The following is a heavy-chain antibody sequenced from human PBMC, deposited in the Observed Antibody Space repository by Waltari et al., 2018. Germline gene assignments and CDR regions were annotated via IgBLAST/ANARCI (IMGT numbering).Heavy chain of an antibody. Sequence: EVQLVESGGNLVQPGESLSLSCAASGFTFSRFWMHWVRQGPGKGLVWVSRTNGDGSSTSYADSVKGRFTISRDNAKNTLYLQMNSLRAEDTAVYYCSRDLQHGDFGRGRDYWGQGTLVTVSS. V-gene: IGHV3-74*01. CDR2: TNGDGSST. J-gene: IGHJ4*02. CDR3: SRDLQHGDFGRGRDY. D-gene: IGHD4-17*01. CDR1: GFTFSRFW.